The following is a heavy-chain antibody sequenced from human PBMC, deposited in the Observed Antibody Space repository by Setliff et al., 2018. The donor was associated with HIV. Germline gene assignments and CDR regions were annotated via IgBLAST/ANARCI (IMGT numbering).Heavy chain of an antibody. J-gene: IGHJ6*02. CDR1: GYTFTSYY. V-gene: IGHV1-46*01. CDR3: AREGPTKEGGMDV. Sequence: ASVKVSCKASGYTFTSYYIHCVRQAPGQGPEWMGIINPNGGSTNYAQKFQGGVTMTRDTSTSTVYMELSSLRSEDTAVYYCAREGPTKEGGMDVWGQGTTVTVSS. CDR2: INPNGGST.